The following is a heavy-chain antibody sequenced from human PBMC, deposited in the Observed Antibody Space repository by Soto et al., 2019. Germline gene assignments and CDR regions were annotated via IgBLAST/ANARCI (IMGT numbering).Heavy chain of an antibody. D-gene: IGHD3-22*01. Sequence: QVQLVESGGGVVQPGRSLRLSCAASGFSFSSYGMHWVRQTPGKGLEWVAGISYDGSNKYYVDSMKGRLTISRDNSKNTLDLQMNSLGAEDTAVYYCAKDTYYHDSSGYYVFDYWGPGTLVTVSS. CDR1: GFSFSSYG. CDR3: AKDTYYHDSSGYYVFDY. V-gene: IGHV3-30*18. J-gene: IGHJ4*02. CDR2: ISYDGSNK.